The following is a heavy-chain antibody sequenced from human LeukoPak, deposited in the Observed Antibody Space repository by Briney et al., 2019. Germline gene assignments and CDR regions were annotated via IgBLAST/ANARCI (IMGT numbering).Heavy chain of an antibody. D-gene: IGHD3-16*01. CDR2: IRYDGSNK. V-gene: IGHV3-30*02. Sequence: QPGGSLRLSCAASGFTFSSHGMHWVRQAPGKGLEWVAFIRYDGSNKYYADSVKGRFTISRDNSKNTLYLQMNSLRAEDTAVYYCAKDLGGLHDWFDPWGQGTLVTVSS. J-gene: IGHJ5*02. CDR3: AKDLGGLHDWFDP. CDR1: GFTFSSHG.